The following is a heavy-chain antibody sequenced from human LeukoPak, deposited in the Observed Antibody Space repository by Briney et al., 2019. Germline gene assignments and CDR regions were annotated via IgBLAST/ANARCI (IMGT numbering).Heavy chain of an antibody. CDR3: ARAGSSGWYYDY. CDR2: IGTAGDT. D-gene: IGHD6-19*01. CDR1: GFTFSSYD. V-gene: IGHV3-13*01. Sequence: GGSLRLSCAASGFTFSSYDMHWVRHVTGKGLEWVSAIGTAGDTYYPGSVKGRFTISREDAQNSLSLQMNSLRAGDTAVYYCARAGSSGWYYDYWGQGTLVIVRS. J-gene: IGHJ4*02.